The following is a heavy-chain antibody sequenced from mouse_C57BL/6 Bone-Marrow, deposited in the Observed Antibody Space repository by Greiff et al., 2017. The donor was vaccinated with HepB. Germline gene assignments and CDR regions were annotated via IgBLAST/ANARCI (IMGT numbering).Heavy chain of an antibody. CDR3: AREGKAYYSNYGAWFAY. CDR1: GYTFTDYY. CDR2: IGPGSGST. J-gene: IGHJ3*01. V-gene: IGHV1-77*01. D-gene: IGHD2-5*01. Sequence: VQLQQSGAELVKPGASVKISCKASGYTFTDYYINWVKQRPGQGLEWIGKIGPGSGSTYYNEKFKGKATLTADKSSSTAYMQRSSLTSEDSAVYFCAREGKAYYSNYGAWFAYWGQGTLVTVSA.